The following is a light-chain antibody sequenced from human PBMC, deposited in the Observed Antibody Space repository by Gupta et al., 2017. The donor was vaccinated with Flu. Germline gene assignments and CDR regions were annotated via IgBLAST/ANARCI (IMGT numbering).Light chain of an antibody. CDR3: ATWDDSLSGRV. CDR2: RND. Sequence: QSVLTQPPSESGTPGQRVTISCSGSSPNIGNHYVYWYQQLPGTAPKVLIYRNDQRPSGVPDRFSGSKSGTSASLAISGLRSEDEADYYCATWDDSLSGRVFGGGTKLTVL. CDR1: SPNIGNHY. J-gene: IGLJ3*02. V-gene: IGLV1-47*01.